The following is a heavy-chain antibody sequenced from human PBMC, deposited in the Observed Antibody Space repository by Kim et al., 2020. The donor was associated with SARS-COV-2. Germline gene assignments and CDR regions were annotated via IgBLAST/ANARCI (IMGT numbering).Heavy chain of an antibody. J-gene: IGHJ4*02. CDR2: INPSGGST. CDR3: ATQNVYSSSWYFFGYYFDY. Sequence: ASVKVSCKASGYTFTSYYMHWVRQAPGQGLEWMGIINPSGGSTSYAQKFQGRVTMTRDTSTSTVYMELSSLRSEDTAVYYCATQNVYSSSWYFFGYYFDYWGQGTLVTVSS. V-gene: IGHV1-46*01. CDR1: GYTFTSYY. D-gene: IGHD6-13*01.